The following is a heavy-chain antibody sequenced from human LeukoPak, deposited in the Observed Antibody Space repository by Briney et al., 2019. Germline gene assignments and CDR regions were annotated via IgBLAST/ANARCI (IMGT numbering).Heavy chain of an antibody. V-gene: IGHV3-11*04. CDR3: TRHHTDGYNFWY. Sequence: GGSLRLSCAVSGYTFSDYYMSWVRQAPGEGLEWLSYISSSGRTIYYADSVKGRFTVSRDNAQNSLYLQMYSLRAEDTAVYYCTRHHTDGYNFWYWGPGALVTVSS. J-gene: IGHJ4*02. CDR2: ISSSGRTI. CDR1: GYTFSDYY. D-gene: IGHD5-24*01.